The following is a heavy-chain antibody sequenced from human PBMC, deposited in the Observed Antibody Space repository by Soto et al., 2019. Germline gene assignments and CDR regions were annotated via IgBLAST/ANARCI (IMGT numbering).Heavy chain of an antibody. V-gene: IGHV4-59*01. Sequence: QVQLQESGPGLVRPSETLSLTCSVSGASISSYYWSWIRQPPGKGLEWIGYIYYSGSTKYNPSLTSRVTISVDTSKNQFSLKLSSVTAADTAVYYCASGILTGYYGMDVWGLGTTVTVSS. CDR3: ASGILTGYYGMDV. D-gene: IGHD3-9*01. CDR2: IYYSGST. CDR1: GASISSYY. J-gene: IGHJ6*02.